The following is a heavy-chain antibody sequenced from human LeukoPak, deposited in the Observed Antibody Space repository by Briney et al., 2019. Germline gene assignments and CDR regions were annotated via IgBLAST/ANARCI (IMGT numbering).Heavy chain of an antibody. V-gene: IGHV3-30-3*01. CDR3: ARALIVVVPAAPCNY. J-gene: IGHJ4*02. D-gene: IGHD2-2*01. Sequence: PGGSLRLSCAASGFTFSSYAMHWVRQAPGKGLEWVAVISYDGSNKYCADSVKGRFTISRDNSKNTLYLQMNSLRAEDTAVYYCARALIVVVPAAPCNYWGQGTLVTVSS. CDR2: ISYDGSNK. CDR1: GFTFSSYA.